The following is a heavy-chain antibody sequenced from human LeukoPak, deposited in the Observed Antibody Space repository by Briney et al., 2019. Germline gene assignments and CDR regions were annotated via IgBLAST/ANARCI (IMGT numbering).Heavy chain of an antibody. D-gene: IGHD4-17*01. CDR2: IKIDGSGT. CDR1: GFTFSSYG. J-gene: IGHJ4*02. CDR3: ARDSTVSDFDY. Sequence: GGSLRLSCAASGFTFSSYGMHWVRQAPGKGLVWVSRIKIDGSGTGYADSVKGRFTISRDNAKNTLYLQMNSLRADDTAVYYCARDSTVSDFDYWGQGTLVTVSS. V-gene: IGHV3-74*01.